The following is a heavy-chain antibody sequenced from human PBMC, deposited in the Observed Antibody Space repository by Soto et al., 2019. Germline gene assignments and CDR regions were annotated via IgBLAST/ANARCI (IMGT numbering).Heavy chain of an antibody. V-gene: IGHV3-73*01. Sequence: EVQLVESGGGLVQPGGSLKLSCAASGFTCSDSAMHWFRQASGKGLEWVGRIRSKPNTDATAYAASVKGRFTISRDDSKNTSYLQMNSLKPEDTPVYYCTRHVDCSGGSCYSGYYYYMDVWGKGTTVTVSS. CDR1: GFTCSDSA. D-gene: IGHD2-15*01. CDR2: IRSKPNTDAT. CDR3: TRHVDCSGGSCYSGYYYYMDV. J-gene: IGHJ6*03.